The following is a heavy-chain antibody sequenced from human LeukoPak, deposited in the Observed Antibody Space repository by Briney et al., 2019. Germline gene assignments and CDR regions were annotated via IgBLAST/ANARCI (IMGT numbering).Heavy chain of an antibody. Sequence: SGGSLRLSCAASGFTFSSYGMHWVRQAPGKGLEWVAVIWYDGSNKYYADSVKGRFTISRDNSKNTLYLQMNSLRAEDTAVYYCAKDRSWLQLGLSLDYWGQGTLVTVSS. CDR1: GFTFSSYG. V-gene: IGHV3-33*06. D-gene: IGHD5-24*01. CDR2: IWYDGSNK. J-gene: IGHJ4*02. CDR3: AKDRSWLQLGLSLDY.